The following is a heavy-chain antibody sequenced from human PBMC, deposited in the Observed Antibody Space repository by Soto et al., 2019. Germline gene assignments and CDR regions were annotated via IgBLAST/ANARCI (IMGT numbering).Heavy chain of an antibody. CDR3: AKATSATCTGSICYSFDY. CDR1: GFTFSSYA. Sequence: PGGSLRLSCVASGFTFSSYAMSWVRQAPGQRLEWVATFSGGRDTTWHADSVKGRFTVSRDSSKNTLSLQMNSLRPEDTALYYCAKATSATCTGSICYSFDYWRHGTLVTVSS. V-gene: IGHV3-23*01. D-gene: IGHD2-21*01. CDR2: FSGGRDTT. J-gene: IGHJ4*01.